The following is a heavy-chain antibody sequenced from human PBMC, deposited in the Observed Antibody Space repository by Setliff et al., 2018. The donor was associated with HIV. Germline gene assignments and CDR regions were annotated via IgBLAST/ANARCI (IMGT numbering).Heavy chain of an antibody. CDR3: AREHDYSNYRRLDS. J-gene: IGHJ4*02. D-gene: IGHD4-4*01. CDR1: GDSIITYY. Sequence: SETLSLTCTVSGDSIITYYWTWIRQPPGKGLEWIGYIHHSGSSDYTPSLRSRVTMSVDTSKNQFSLKSTSVTAADTAVYYCAREHDYSNYRRLDSWGQGILVTVS. V-gene: IGHV4-4*08. CDR2: IHHSGSS.